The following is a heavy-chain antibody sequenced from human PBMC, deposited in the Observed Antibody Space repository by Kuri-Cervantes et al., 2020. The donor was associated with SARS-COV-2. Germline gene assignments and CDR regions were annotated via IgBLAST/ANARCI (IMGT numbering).Heavy chain of an antibody. CDR3: ARVIAAAGREGY. J-gene: IGHJ4*02. V-gene: IGHV4-39*01. D-gene: IGHD6-13*01. Sequence: ESLKISCTVSGGSISSSSYYWGRIRQPPGKGLEWIGSIYYSGSTYYNPPLKSRVTISVDTSKNQFSLKLSSVTAADTAVYYCARVIAAAGREGYWGQGTLVTVSS. CDR1: GGSISSSSYY. CDR2: IYYSGST.